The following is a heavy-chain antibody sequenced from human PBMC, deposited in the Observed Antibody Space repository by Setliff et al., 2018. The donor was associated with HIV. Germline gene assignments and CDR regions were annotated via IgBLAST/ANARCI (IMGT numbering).Heavy chain of an antibody. D-gene: IGHD3-10*01. CDR1: GFSISTGHY. V-gene: IGHV4-38-2*02. J-gene: IGHJ4*02. CDR2: VYHSGST. Sequence: PSETLSLTCTASGFSISTGHYWGWVRQSPGKGLEWIGSVYHSGSTYYAASLKSRVTISVDTSKNQFSLKLTSVTAADTAVYYCARQPPLSALQVWCGDYWGQGILVTVSS. CDR3: ARQPPLSALQVWCGDY.